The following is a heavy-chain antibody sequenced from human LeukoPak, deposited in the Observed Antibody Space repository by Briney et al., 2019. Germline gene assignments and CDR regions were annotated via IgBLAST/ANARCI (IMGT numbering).Heavy chain of an antibody. J-gene: IGHJ6*03. CDR1: GFTFSSYA. CDR2: ISGSGGST. Sequence: GGSLRLSCAASGFTFSSYAMSWVRQAPGKGLEWVSAISGSGGSTYYADSVKGRFTISRDNSKNTLYLQMNSLRAEDTAVYYCAKDQYGYSSTTHMYYYYMTSGAKGPRSPSP. V-gene: IGHV3-23*01. D-gene: IGHD6-13*01. CDR3: AKDQYGYSSTTHMYYYYMTS.